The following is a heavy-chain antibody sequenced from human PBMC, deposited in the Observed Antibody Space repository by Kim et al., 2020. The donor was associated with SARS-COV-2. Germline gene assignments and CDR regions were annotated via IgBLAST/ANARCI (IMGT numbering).Heavy chain of an antibody. V-gene: IGHV3-23*01. CDR2: NT. Sequence: NTYYADSVKGRFTISRDNSRNTVYLQMNSLRVEDTAVYYCAIAVRSDDDYWGQGTLVTVSS. J-gene: IGHJ4*02. D-gene: IGHD3-16*01. CDR3: AIAVRSDDDY.